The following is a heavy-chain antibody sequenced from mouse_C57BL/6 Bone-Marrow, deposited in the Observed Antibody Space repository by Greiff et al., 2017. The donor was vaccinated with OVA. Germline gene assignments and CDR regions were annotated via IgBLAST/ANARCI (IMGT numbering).Heavy chain of an antibody. J-gene: IGHJ1*03. D-gene: IGHD2-4*01. Sequence: DVHLVESEGGLVQPGSSMKLSCTASGFTFSDYYMAWVRQVPEKGLEWVANINYDGSSTYYLDSLKSRFIISRDNAKNILYLQMSSLKSEDTATYYCARVLYDYDWYFDVWGTGTTVTVSS. V-gene: IGHV5-16*01. CDR1: GFTFSDYY. CDR2: INYDGSST. CDR3: ARVLYDYDWYFDV.